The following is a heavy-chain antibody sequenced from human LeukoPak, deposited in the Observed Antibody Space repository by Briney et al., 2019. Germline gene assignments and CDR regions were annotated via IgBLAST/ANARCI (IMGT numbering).Heavy chain of an antibody. CDR2: VRGSDGST. CDR1: GFTSTTYS. V-gene: IGHV3-23*01. Sequence: RGCLRPSCAASGFTSTTYSMRWVSQVPGKVREWESRVRGSDGSTYYADSVKGRLTISRDNSKNTLYLRMNSLRAEDTAVYYCAKGESHPKYYFDYWGQGTLFTVSS. D-gene: IGHD3-10*01. J-gene: IGHJ4*02. CDR3: AKGESHPKYYFDY.